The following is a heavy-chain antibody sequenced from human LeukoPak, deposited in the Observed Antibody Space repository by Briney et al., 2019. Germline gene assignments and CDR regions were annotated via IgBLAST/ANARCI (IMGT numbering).Heavy chain of an antibody. J-gene: IGHJ4*02. D-gene: IGHD3-16*02. CDR1: GFTFSSYG. CDR3: AKDSTILLADLSPSDY. V-gene: IGHV3-23*01. Sequence: GGSLRLSCAASGFTFSSYGMSWVRQAPGKGLEWVSAISGSGGNTYYADSVKGRFTISRDNSKNTLYLQMNSLRAEDTPVYYCAKDSTILLADLSPSDYWGQGTLVTVSS. CDR2: ISGSGGNT.